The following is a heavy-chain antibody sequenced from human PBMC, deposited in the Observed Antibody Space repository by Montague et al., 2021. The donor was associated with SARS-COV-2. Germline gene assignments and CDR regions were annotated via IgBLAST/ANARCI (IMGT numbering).Heavy chain of an antibody. V-gene: IGHV4-39*01. CDR3: AADFGGGDWFDP. CDR1: GGSISSSSNY. J-gene: IGHJ5*02. Sequence: SETLSLTCTVSGGSISSSSNYWGWTRQPPGKGLEWIGSIYYSGSTYYNSSLKSRVTISVDTSKNQFSLKLSSVTAADTAVYYCAADFGGGDWFDPWGQGTLVTVSS. D-gene: IGHD3-16*01. CDR2: IYYSGST.